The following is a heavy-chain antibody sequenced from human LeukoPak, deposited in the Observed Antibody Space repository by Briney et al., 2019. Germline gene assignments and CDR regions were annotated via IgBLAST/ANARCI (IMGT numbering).Heavy chain of an antibody. CDR3: AKNGDRGAYCSGGSCYPYYYYYIDV. D-gene: IGHD2-15*01. CDR2: ISATGGTT. Sequence: PGGSLRLSCAASGLTFSSYGMSWVRQAPGKGLEWVSAISATGGTTYYADSVKGRFTISRDNSKNTLYLQMNSLRAEDTAIYYCAKNGDRGAYCSGGSCYPYYYYYIDVWGKGTTVTISS. V-gene: IGHV3-23*01. J-gene: IGHJ6*03. CDR1: GLTFSSYG.